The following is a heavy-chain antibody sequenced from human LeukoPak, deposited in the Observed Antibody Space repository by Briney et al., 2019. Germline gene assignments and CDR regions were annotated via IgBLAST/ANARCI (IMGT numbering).Heavy chain of an antibody. CDR1: GFTISNYG. D-gene: IGHD6-19*01. Sequence: GGSLRLPCTASGFTISNYGMHWVRQAPGKGLEWVAFIRFDGSNKFYADSVKGRFTVSRDNSKNTLYLEISSLRVEDTAVYYCARDGISGWYGNHFDSWGLGTLVTVSP. CDR2: IRFDGSNK. CDR3: ARDGISGWYGNHFDS. V-gene: IGHV3-30*02. J-gene: IGHJ4*02.